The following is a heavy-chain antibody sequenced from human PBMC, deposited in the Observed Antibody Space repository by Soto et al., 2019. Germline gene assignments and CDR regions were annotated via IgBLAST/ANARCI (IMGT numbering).Heavy chain of an antibody. CDR3: AREDSIIIPAVSDF. Sequence: GGSLRLSCTVSGFAFNNYGINWVRQAPGKGLEWVSSISKSDYTYYSDSVKGRFTISRDNAKNSVSLQMNTLRVEDTAVYYCAREDSIIIPAVSDFWGQGTRVTVSS. CDR1: GFAFNNYG. V-gene: IGHV3-21*01. CDR2: ISKSDYT. D-gene: IGHD2-2*01. J-gene: IGHJ4*02.